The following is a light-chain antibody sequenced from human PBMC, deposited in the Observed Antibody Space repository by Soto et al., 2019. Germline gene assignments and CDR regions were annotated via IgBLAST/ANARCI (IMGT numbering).Light chain of an antibody. V-gene: IGKV3-15*01. CDR2: FAS. CDR1: QSVSNN. CDR3: QQYNEWPLT. J-gene: IGKJ4*01. Sequence: EIVMTQSPATLSVSPGERATLSCRASQSVSNNLAWYQQKPGQAPRVLIYFASTRATGIPARFSGSGSGTEFTLTISSLQSEDFAVYYCQQYNEWPLTFGGGTKVETK.